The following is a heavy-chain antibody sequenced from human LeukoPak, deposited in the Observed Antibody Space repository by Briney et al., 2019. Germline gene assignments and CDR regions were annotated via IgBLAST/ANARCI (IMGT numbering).Heavy chain of an antibody. CDR3: ARGFSSWYDHDY. CDR1: GGSISSYY. J-gene: IGHJ4*02. Sequence: ASETLSLTCTVSGGSISSYYWSWIRPPPGKGLEGIGYIYYSGSTNYNPSLESRVTISVDTSNNQFSLKLSSVTAADTAVYYCARGFSSWYDHDYWGQGTLVTVSS. D-gene: IGHD6-13*01. CDR2: IYYSGST. V-gene: IGHV4-59*01.